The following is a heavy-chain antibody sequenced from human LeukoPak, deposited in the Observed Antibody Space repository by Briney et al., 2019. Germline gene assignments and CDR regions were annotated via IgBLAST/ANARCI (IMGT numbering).Heavy chain of an antibody. D-gene: IGHD2-2*01. CDR3: AAWRRRIEYPFDY. J-gene: IGHJ4*02. CDR2: IYYSGST. CDR1: GFTFSSYW. V-gene: IGHV4-59*01. Sequence: GSLRLSCAASGFTFSSYWMSWIRQPPGKGLEWIGYIYYSGSTNYNPSLKSRVTISVNTSKNQFSLKLSSVTAADTAVYYCAAWRRRIEYPFDYWGQGTLVTVSS.